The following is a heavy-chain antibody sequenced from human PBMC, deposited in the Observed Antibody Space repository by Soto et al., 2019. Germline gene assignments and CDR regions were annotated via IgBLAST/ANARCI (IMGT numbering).Heavy chain of an antibody. CDR1: GYTFTGYY. D-gene: IGHD3-9*01. CDR3: ATIGDLGGYFDWLRPQNARPSLGY. J-gene: IGHJ4*02. CDR2: INPNSGGT. V-gene: IGHV1-2*02. Sequence: ASVKVSCKASGYTFTGYYMHWVRQAPGQGLEWMGWINPNSGGTNYAQKFQGRVTMTRDTSISTAYMELSKLRSDDTAVYYCATIGDLGGYFDWLRPQNARPSLGYWGQGTLVTVSS.